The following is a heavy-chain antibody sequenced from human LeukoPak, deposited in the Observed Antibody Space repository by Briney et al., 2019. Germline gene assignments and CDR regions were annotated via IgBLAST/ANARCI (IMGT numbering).Heavy chain of an antibody. J-gene: IGHJ4*02. D-gene: IGHD3-9*01. CDR1: GFIFRNYA. CDR3: AKWGDYDILTGYYVSDF. Sequence: LRLSCAASGFIFRNYAMSWVRRAPGKGLGWVSAIAGSGDTTYYTDSVKGRFTISRDNSKNTLYVEMNTLRAEDTAIYYCAKWGDYDILTGYYVSDFWGQGTLVTVSS. CDR2: IAGSGDTT. V-gene: IGHV3-23*01.